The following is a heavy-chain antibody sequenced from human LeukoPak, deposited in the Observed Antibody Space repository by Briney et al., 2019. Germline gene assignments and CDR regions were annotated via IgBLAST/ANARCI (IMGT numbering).Heavy chain of an antibody. Sequence: PGGSLRLSCAASGFTFDDYAMHWVRQAPGKGLEWLGFVRSKTYGGTTEYAASVKGRFTISRDDSKSIAYLQINSLITEDTAMYYCTRDALRGSGLFSGDAFDIWGQGTVVTVSS. CDR3: TRDALRGSGLFSGDAFDI. V-gene: IGHV3-49*04. CDR1: GFTFDDYA. J-gene: IGHJ3*02. CDR2: VRSKTYGGTT. D-gene: IGHD5-12*01.